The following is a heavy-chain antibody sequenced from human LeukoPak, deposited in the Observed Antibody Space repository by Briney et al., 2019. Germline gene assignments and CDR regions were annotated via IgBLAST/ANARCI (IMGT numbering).Heavy chain of an antibody. CDR3: WRKVVGNYY. D-gene: IGHD3-22*01. V-gene: IGHV4-34*12. CDR2: IIHSGYT. CDR1: GDSSFSSYY. J-gene: IGHJ4*02. Sequence: PSETLSPTCAAYGDSSFSSYYCSFLRQTPGGALEWIGEIIHSGYTNYNPSLKSRVTLSIDTSKNQFSLRLNSVTAADTAVYYCWRKVVGNYYWGQGTLVTVSS.